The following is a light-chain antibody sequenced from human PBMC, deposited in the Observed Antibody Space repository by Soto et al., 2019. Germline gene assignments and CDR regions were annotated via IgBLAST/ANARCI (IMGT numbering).Light chain of an antibody. J-gene: IGKJ1*01. V-gene: IGKV1-5*03. CDR2: KAS. Sequence: DIQMTKSPSTLSVSVGDRVTITCRARQTISSWLFWYQQKQGKAPKLLIYKASTLKSGVPSMFGGSGSGTEFSLTISSLQPDDFETYYCQHYNTYSEAFGQGTNVDIK. CDR1: QTISSW. CDR3: QHYNTYSEA.